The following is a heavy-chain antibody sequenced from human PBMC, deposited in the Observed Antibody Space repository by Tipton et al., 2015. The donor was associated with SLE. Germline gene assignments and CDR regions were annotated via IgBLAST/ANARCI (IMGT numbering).Heavy chain of an antibody. CDR3: AREPRLARDPQAY. CDR1: GGSISKSNYY. CDR2: IYHSGKT. V-gene: IGHV4-39*02. D-gene: IGHD3-16*01. Sequence: TLSLTCTVSGGSISKSNYYWAWIRQPPGKGLDWIGNIYHSGKTHYNPSLKSRVTISVATSKNQFSLKLSSVTATDTAVYYCAREPRLARDPQAYWGQGTLVTVSS. J-gene: IGHJ4*02.